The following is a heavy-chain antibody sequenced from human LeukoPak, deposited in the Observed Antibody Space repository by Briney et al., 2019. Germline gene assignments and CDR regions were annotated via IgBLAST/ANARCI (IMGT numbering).Heavy chain of an antibody. CDR2: IKHSGST. J-gene: IGHJ3*02. D-gene: IGHD6-13*01. Sequence: SETLSLTCAVYGGSFSDYYWSWVRQPPGEGQEWVGEIKHSGSTNYNPSLKSRVTISVDTSKDQFSLKLSSVTAADTAVYYCARDGGPGIAAAGGAFDIWGQGTMVTVSS. V-gene: IGHV4-34*01. CDR1: GGSFSDYY. CDR3: ARDGGPGIAAAGGAFDI.